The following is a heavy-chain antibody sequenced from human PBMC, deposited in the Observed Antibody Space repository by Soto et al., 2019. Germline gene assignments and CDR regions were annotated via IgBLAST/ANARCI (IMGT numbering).Heavy chain of an antibody. J-gene: IGHJ4*02. CDR2: ISGSGGST. D-gene: IGHD4-17*01. CDR3: AKDFLGTVTTGDFDY. Sequence: EVQLLESGGGLVQPGGSLRISCAASGFTFSSYAMSWVRQAPGKGLEWVSSISGSGGSTYYADAVKGRFTTSRDNSKNTLYLQMSSLRVEDTAVYYCAKDFLGTVTTGDFDYWGQGTLVTVSS. CDR1: GFTFSSYA. V-gene: IGHV3-23*01.